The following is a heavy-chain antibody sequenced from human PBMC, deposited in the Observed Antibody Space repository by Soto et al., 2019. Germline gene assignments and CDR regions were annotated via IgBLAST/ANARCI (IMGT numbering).Heavy chain of an antibody. V-gene: IGHV3-21*01. Sequence: GGSLRLSCAASGFTFSSYSMNWVRQAPGKGLEWVSSISSSSSYIYYADSVKGRFTISRDNAKNSLYLQMNSLRAEDTAVYYCARVRNYDILTGPVDYWGQGTLVTVSS. CDR3: ARVRNYDILTGPVDY. J-gene: IGHJ4*02. D-gene: IGHD3-9*01. CDR1: GFTFSSYS. CDR2: ISSSSSYI.